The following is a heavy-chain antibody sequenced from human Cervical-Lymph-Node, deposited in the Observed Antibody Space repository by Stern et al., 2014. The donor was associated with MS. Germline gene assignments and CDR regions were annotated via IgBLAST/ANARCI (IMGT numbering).Heavy chain of an antibody. D-gene: IGHD2-21*01. V-gene: IGHV3-9*01. CDR2: ISWNDETV. Sequence: QLVESGGGLVQPGYSLRLSCGASGFRIDNYGMHWVRQVPGQGLEWVSGISWNDETVVYADSVKGRFTIFRDNAENSLYLQMNSLRVEDTAFYYCVKGDPLIPVSFFDSWGQGTPVTVSS. J-gene: IGHJ4*02. CDR1: GFRIDNYG. CDR3: VKGDPLIPVSFFDS.